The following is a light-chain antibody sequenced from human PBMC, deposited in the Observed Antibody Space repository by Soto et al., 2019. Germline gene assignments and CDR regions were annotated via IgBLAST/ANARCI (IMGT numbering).Light chain of an antibody. CDR2: DAS. CDR1: QSVSSY. J-gene: IGKJ2*01. V-gene: IGKV3-11*01. CDR3: PQPSNWPPYT. Sequence: EIVLTQSPATLSFSPGERATLSCRASQSVSSYLAWYQQKPGQAPRLLIYDASNRAPGIPARFSGSGSGTDFTLTTSSLEPEDFAVYYCPQPSNWPPYTFGQGTKLEIK.